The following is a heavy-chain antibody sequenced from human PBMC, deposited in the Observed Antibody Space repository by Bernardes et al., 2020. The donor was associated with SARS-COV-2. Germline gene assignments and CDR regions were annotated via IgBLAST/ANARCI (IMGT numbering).Heavy chain of an antibody. Sequence: GGSLRLSCAASGFSFSSYWMHWVRQAPGKGLVWVSRIYGDGSNTAYADSVKGRFTISRDNAKNTLYLQMNSLRAEDTAVYYCEVNYYYGMDVWGQGTTVTVSS. CDR1: GFSFSSYW. J-gene: IGHJ6*02. CDR3: EVNYYYGMDV. V-gene: IGHV3-74*01. CDR2: IYGDGSNT.